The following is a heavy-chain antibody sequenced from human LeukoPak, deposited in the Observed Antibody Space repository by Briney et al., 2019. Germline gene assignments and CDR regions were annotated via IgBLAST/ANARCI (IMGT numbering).Heavy chain of an antibody. CDR1: GFTFSSYG. V-gene: IGHV3-30*18. CDR3: AKEVRGMDV. Sequence: GRSLRLSCAASGFTFSSYGMHWVRQAPGKGLEWVAVISYDGSNKYYADSVKGRFTISRDNSKNTLYPQMNSLRAEDTAVYYCAKEVRGMDVWGQGTTVTVSS. J-gene: IGHJ6*02. CDR2: ISYDGSNK. D-gene: IGHD4-11*01.